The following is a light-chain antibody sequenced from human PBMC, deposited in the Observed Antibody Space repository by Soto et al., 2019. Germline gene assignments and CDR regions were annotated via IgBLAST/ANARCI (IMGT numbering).Light chain of an antibody. CDR2: SAS. CDR3: QHRTRGPMT. CDR1: QDINVY. J-gene: IGKJ5*01. Sequence: DIQMTQSPSSVSASVGDTVTITCRASQDINVYLNWYQQKQGEVPKLLIYSASSLHSAVPSMFTGSGSDTAFTLTIKSLPPADFTVYYWQHRTRGPMTVGQGPRLKI. V-gene: IGKV1-39*01.